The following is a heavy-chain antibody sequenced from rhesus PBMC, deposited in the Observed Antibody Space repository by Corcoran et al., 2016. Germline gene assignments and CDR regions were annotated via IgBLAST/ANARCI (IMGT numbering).Heavy chain of an antibody. J-gene: IGHJ4*01. Sequence: QVQLQESGPGLVKPSETLSLTCAVSGYSISRGYGWSWIRQPPGKGLEWIGDIGGSSSSTNYNPSLKSRVTISKDTSKNQFSLKLSSVTAADTAVYYCARALAGTTDYWGQGVLVTVSS. CDR1: GYSISRGYG. V-gene: IGHV4-127*01. CDR3: ARALAGTTDY. CDR2: IGGSSSST. D-gene: IGHD1-14*01.